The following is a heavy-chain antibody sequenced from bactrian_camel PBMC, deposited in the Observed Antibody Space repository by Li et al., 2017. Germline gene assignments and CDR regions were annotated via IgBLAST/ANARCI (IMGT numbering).Heavy chain of an antibody. V-gene: IGHV3S26*01. J-gene: IGHJ4*01. CDR1: VYNVRRRC. CDR3: TASDSPILCAYNY. CDR2: LGEIGTT. Sequence: QVQLVESGGGSVQAGGSLTLSCFTSVYNVRRRCMAWFRQSPGKVREGVTALGEIGTTGYLDSVKGRFTIYTDNTKNTLYLQMNSLEPEDTAMYICTASDSPILCAYNYWGQGTQVTVS.